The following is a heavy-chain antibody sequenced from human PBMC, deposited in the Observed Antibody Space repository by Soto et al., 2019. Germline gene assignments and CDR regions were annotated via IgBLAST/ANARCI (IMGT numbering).Heavy chain of an antibody. CDR3: AQVNRLSTNWFGH. Sequence: GGSLGLSCSVSGFTFSSYAMSWVRQAPGKGLEWVSAISGSGGSTYYADSVKGRFTISRDNSKNTLYLQMNSLRAEDTAVYYCAQVNRLSTNWFGHWGQSSLVPLS. CDR2: ISGSGGST. J-gene: IGHJ5*02. D-gene: IGHD6-13*01. CDR1: GFTFSSYA. V-gene: IGHV3-23*01.